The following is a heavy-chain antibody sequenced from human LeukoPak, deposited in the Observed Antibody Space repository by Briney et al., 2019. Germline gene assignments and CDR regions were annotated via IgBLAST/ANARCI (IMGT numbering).Heavy chain of an antibody. J-gene: IGHJ3*02. CDR2: ISGSGGST. D-gene: IGHD2-2*01. CDR1: GFTFSSYA. CDR3: ARGYCSSTSCYGAFDI. V-gene: IGHV3-23*01. Sequence: PGGSLRLSCAASGFTFSSYAMSWVRQAPGKGLEWVSAISGSGGSTYYADSVKGRFTISRDNSKNTLYLQMNSLRAEDTAVYYCARGYCSSTSCYGAFDIWGRGTMVTVSS.